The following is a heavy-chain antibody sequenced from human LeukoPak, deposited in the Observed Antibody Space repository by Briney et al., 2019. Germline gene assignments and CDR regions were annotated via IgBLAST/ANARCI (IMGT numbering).Heavy chain of an antibody. CDR3: AKELWFDY. J-gene: IGHJ4*02. CDR1: GFTFSSYS. CDR2: ISGSVVST. D-gene: IGHD2-21*01. V-gene: IGHV3-23*01. Sequence: AGGSLRLSCAASGFTFSSYSMNWVRQAPGKVLVCVSAISGSVVSTYFAASLKGRFTISRDNSKNTLYLQMNSLRAEDTAVYYCAKELWFDYWGQGTLVTVSS.